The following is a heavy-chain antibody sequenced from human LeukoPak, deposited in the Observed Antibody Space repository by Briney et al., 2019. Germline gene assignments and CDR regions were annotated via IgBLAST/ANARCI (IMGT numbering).Heavy chain of an antibody. CDR2: INPDSGGT. V-gene: IGHV1-2*02. CDR1: GYXFTGYY. CDR3: AIETTIAASRGLDV. D-gene: IGHD2-15*01. J-gene: IGHJ6*02. Sequence: ASVKVSCKASGYXFTGYYIHWVRQAPGQGLEWMGWINPDSGGTNYAQKFQGRVTMTRDTSISTAYMELTSLKSDDTAAYYCAIETTIAASRGLDVWGQGTTVTVSS.